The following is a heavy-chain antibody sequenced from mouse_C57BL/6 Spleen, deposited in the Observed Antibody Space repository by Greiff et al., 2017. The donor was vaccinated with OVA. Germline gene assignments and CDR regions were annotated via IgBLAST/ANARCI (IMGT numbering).Heavy chain of an antibody. J-gene: IGHJ2*01. CDR1: GYTFTSYW. CDR2: IDPSASET. Sequence: QVQLQQPGAELVRPGSSVKLSCKASGYTFTSYWMHWVKQRPIQGLEWIGNIDPSASETHYNQKFKDKATLTVDESSSTAYMQLSSLTSEDSAVYYCARSLITSVVANFDYWGQVTTLTVSS. V-gene: IGHV1-52*01. CDR3: ARSLITSVVANFDY. D-gene: IGHD1-1*01.